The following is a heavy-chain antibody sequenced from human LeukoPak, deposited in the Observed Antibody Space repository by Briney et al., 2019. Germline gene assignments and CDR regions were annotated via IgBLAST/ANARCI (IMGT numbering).Heavy chain of an antibody. CDR2: LYYSGIT. J-gene: IGHJ4*02. CDR3: AREVYGDYVDY. D-gene: IGHD4-17*01. Sequence: SETLSLTCIVSGGSISSYYWSWIRQPPGKGLEWIGYLYYSGITNYNPSLKSRVTISVDTSKNQFSLKLSSVTAADTAVYYCAREVYGDYVDYWGQGTLVTVSS. CDR1: GGSISSYY. V-gene: IGHV4-59*01.